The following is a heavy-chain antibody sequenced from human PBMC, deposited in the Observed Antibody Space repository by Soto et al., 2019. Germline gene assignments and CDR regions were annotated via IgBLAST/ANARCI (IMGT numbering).Heavy chain of an antibody. CDR3: ASPGLAVAGTGLSY. V-gene: IGHV1-8*01. D-gene: IGHD6-19*01. J-gene: IGHJ4*02. Sequence: QVRLVQSGAEVKKPGASVKVSCKASGYTFTSYDINWVRQATGQGLEWMGWMNPNSGNTGYAQKFQGRVTMTRNTSISTAYMELSSLRSEDTAVYYCASPGLAVAGTGLSYWGQGTLVTVSS. CDR1: GYTFTSYD. CDR2: MNPNSGNT.